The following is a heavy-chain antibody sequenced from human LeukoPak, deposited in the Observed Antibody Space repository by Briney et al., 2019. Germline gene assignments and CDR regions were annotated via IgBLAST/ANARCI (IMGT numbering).Heavy chain of an antibody. Sequence: GGSLRLSCAASGFSVSNTYMSWVRQAPGKGLEWVSVIYSGDSGVSTYYADSVKGRFTISRHNSKNTLYLQMSSLRAEDTAVYYCAKSPHYRVTAIIYYFDNWGQGTLVTVSP. V-gene: IGHV3-53*04. CDR3: AKSPHYRVTAIIYYFDN. D-gene: IGHD3-16*02. CDR2: IYSGDSGVST. J-gene: IGHJ4*02. CDR1: GFSVSNTY.